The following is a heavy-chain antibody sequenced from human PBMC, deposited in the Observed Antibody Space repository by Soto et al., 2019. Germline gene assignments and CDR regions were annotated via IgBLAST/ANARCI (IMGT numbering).Heavy chain of an antibody. J-gene: IGHJ4*02. D-gene: IGHD3-22*01. CDR3: ARDRAYYESSGLYFDY. Sequence: SETLSLTCTVSGDSIRSYDWSWIRQPPGKGLEWIGYIYDSGRTNYNPPLKSRVTISVDTSKRQFSLKLSAVTAADTAVYYCARDRAYYESSGLYFDYWGQGTLVTVSS. CDR2: IYDSGRT. CDR1: GDSIRSYD. V-gene: IGHV4-59*01.